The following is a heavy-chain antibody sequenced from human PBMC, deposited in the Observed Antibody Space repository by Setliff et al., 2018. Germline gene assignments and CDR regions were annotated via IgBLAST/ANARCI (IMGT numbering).Heavy chain of an antibody. CDR2: LHTSGTT. D-gene: IGHD1-26*01. CDR3: ARDNTIVGATDY. CDR1: GGSITSGSYY. V-gene: IGHV4-61*02. J-gene: IGHJ4*02. Sequence: SSETLSLTCAVSGGSITSGSYYWSWIRQPAGEGLEWIGRLHTSGTTDYNPSLKGRVTRSADTSTNHFSLKLTSVTAADTAVYYCARDNTIVGATDYWGQGALVTVSS.